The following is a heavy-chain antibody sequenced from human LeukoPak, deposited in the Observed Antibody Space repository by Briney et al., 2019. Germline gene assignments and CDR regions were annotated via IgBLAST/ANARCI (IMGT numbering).Heavy chain of an antibody. CDR2: IYYAGSS. CDR3: ARLVYSSGWYRLDY. D-gene: IGHD6-19*01. V-gene: IGHV4-59*08. CDR1: GASIKNYY. Sequence: SETLSLTCTVSGASIKNYYWSWIRQPPGKGLEWIANIYYAGSSNYNPSLKSRVSVSIDASKNHLSLKLTSVTAADTAVYYCARLVYSSGWYRLDYWGQGTLVTVSS. J-gene: IGHJ4*02.